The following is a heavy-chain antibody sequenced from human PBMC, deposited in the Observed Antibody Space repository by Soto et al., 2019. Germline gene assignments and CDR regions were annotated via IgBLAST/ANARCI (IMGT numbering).Heavy chain of an antibody. D-gene: IGHD3-10*01. Sequence: SETLSLTCTVSGGSISSSSYYWGWIRQPPGKGLEWIGSIYYSGSTYYNPSLKSRVTISVDTSKNQFSLNLSSVTAADTAVYYCARYLWFGEYYFDYWAQGTMVTVSS. CDR3: ARYLWFGEYYFDY. J-gene: IGHJ4*02. CDR2: IYYSGST. CDR1: GGSISSSSYY. V-gene: IGHV4-39*01.